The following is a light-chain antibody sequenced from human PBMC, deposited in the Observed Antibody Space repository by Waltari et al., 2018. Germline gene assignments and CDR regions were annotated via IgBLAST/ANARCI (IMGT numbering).Light chain of an antibody. Sequence: DIQMTQSPSSLSASVADKVTIACRASQSVSRYLNWYQLKPGQAPKLLIYTANTLHSEVPSRFNGSGSGTDFTLTISSMQSEDVATYFCQQSSRTPWTFGQGTKVEIK. V-gene: IGKV1-39*01. J-gene: IGKJ1*01. CDR2: TAN. CDR3: QQSSRTPWT. CDR1: QSVSRY.